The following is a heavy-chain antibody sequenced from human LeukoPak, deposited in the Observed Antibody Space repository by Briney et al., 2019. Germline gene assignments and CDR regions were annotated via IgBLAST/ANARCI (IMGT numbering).Heavy chain of an antibody. CDR2: ISGSGGAP. CDR1: GFTFSSFP. CDR3: ARTGDTSGYYYHYDY. J-gene: IGHJ4*02. Sequence: GGSLRLSCPASGFTFSSFPMSWVRQAPGKGLEWVSAISGSGGAPYYADSARGRFTISRDNSKNTLYLQMNSLRAEDTAIYYCARTGDTSGYYYHYDYWGQGTLVTVSS. D-gene: IGHD3-22*01. V-gene: IGHV3-23*01.